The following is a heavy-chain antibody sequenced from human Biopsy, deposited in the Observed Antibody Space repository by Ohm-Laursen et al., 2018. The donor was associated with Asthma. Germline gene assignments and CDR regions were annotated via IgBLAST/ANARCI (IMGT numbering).Heavy chain of an antibody. CDR3: AKDFRGIAVAGDRGFDY. V-gene: IGHV3-23*01. Sequence: SLRLSCTASGFIFSSSAMSWVRQAPGKGLERVSAITGSGGTTYYADSVRGRLTISRDNSKSTLFLQMDSLSAEDTAVYYCAKDFRGIAVAGDRGFDYWGQGTLVTVSS. CDR1: GFIFSSSA. CDR2: ITGSGGTT. J-gene: IGHJ4*02. D-gene: IGHD6-19*01.